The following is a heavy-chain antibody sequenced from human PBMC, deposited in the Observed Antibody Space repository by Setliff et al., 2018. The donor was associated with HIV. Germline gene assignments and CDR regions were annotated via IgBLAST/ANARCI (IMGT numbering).Heavy chain of an antibody. V-gene: IGHV3-48*04. CDR2: ISSSSSSM. CDR3: VRGPQFRPH. J-gene: IGHJ4*02. Sequence: GGSLRLSCAASGFTFSSYSMNWVRQAPGKGLEWLSYISSSSSSMYHADSVKGRFTISRDNTRSTLYLQMNRLRVEDTAVYCCVRGPQFRPHWGQGTLVTVSS. CDR1: GFTFSSYS.